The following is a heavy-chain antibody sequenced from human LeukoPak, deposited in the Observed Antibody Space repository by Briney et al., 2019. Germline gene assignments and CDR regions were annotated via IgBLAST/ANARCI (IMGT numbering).Heavy chain of an antibody. CDR2: ICFDGSVK. CDR1: GFTFNTHG. J-gene: IGHJ4*02. Sequence: WGTLTLSCAASGFTFNTHGMHWIRQAPGKGLEWMAAICFDGSVKYYSDAVKGRFTISRDNSLDTLYLQMNSLRVEDTAMYYCAKDTAIQFLEPAFWGQGTLVTVSS. D-gene: IGHD3-3*01. V-gene: IGHV3-33*06. CDR3: AKDTAIQFLEPAF.